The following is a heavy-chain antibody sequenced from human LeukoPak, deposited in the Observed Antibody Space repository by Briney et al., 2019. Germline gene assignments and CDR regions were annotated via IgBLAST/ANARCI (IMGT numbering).Heavy chain of an antibody. CDR2: IYTRGST. Sequence: SESLSLTRTVSGGSISSYYWSWIRQPAWKGLEGIGRIYTRGSTNYNRSLKSRVTTSVDTSKNQFSLKLSSVTAADTAVYYCARGLSVDAFDIWGQGTMVTVSS. D-gene: IGHD6-19*01. V-gene: IGHV4-4*07. J-gene: IGHJ3*02. CDR1: GGSISSYY. CDR3: ARGLSVDAFDI.